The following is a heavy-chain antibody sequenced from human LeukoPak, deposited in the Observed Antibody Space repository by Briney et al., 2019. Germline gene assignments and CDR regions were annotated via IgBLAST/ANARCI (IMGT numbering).Heavy chain of an antibody. CDR3: ARFSQAQYNWFDP. CDR1: GGSISSYY. J-gene: IGHJ5*02. V-gene: IGHV4-4*09. CDR2: IYTRGST. Sequence: SETLSHTCTVSGGSISSYYWSWIRQPPGKGLEWIGYIYTRGSTNYNPSLKSRVTISVDTSKNQFSLKLSSVTAADTAVYYCARFSQAQYNWFDPWGQGTLVTVSS.